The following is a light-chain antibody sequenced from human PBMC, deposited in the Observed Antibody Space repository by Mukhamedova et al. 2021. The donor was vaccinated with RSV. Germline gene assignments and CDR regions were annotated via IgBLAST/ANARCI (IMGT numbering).Light chain of an antibody. CDR1: QSVSSN. CDR3: QQYNNWPLP. V-gene: IGKV3-15*01. Sequence: GERATLSCRASQSVSSNLAWYQQKPGQAPRLLIYGASTRATGIPARFSGSGSGTEFTLTISSLQSEDFAVYYCQQYNNWPLPFGGG. J-gene: IGKJ4*01. CDR2: GAS.